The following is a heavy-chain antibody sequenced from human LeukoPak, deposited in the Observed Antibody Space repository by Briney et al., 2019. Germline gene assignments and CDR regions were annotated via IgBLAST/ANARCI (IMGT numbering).Heavy chain of an antibody. CDR2: ISYDGSNK. J-gene: IGHJ4*02. V-gene: IGHV3-30-3*01. CDR1: GFTFSGYA. CDR3: ARDFGWISGLDY. Sequence: RSGGSLRLSCAAFGFTFSGYAMHWVRQAPGEGLEWVVVISYDGSNKYYADSVKGRFTISRDNSKNTLFLQMNSLRGEDTAVYYCARDFGWISGLDYWGQGTLVTVSS. D-gene: IGHD2-2*03.